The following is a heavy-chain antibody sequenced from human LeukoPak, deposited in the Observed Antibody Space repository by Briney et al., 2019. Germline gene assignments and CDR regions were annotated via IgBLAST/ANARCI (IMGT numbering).Heavy chain of an antibody. CDR2: INPSGCST. CDR1: GYTFTSCY. V-gene: IGHV1-46*01. CDR3: ARDSLGPAAGNSAEPDYYYYYYMDV. Sequence: ASVKVSCKASGYTFTSCYMHWVRQAPGQGLEWIGIINPSGCSTSYAQKFHGRVTMTRDMSTSTVYMELSSLRSEDTAVYYCARDSLGPAAGNSAEPDYYYYYYMDVWGKGTTVTVSS. J-gene: IGHJ6*03. D-gene: IGHD6-13*01.